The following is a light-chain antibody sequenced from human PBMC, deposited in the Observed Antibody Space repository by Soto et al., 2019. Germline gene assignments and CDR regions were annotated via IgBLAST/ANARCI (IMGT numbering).Light chain of an antibody. CDR2: DAS. Sequence: EIVLTQSPATLSLSPGERATFSCRASESVRSYLAWYQQKPGQAPRLLIYDASNRAAGIPARFSGSGSGTDFTLTISGLEPEDFAVYYCHQRSNCPLTFGGGTKVEIK. CDR1: ESVRSY. CDR3: HQRSNCPLT. J-gene: IGKJ4*01. V-gene: IGKV3-11*01.